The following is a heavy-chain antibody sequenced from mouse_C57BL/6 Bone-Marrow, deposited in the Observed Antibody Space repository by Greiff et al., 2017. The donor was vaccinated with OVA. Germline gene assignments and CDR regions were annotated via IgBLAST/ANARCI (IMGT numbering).Heavy chain of an antibody. CDR2: IDPETGGT. CDR3: TRPPPTRFAY. Sequence: VKLMESGAELVRPGASVTLSCKASGYTFTDYEMHWVKQTPVHGLEWIGAIDPETGGTSYNQKFKGKAILTADKSSSTAYMELRSLTSEDSAVYYCTRPPPTRFAYWGQGTLVTVSA. J-gene: IGHJ3*01. V-gene: IGHV1-15*01. CDR1: GYTFTDYE.